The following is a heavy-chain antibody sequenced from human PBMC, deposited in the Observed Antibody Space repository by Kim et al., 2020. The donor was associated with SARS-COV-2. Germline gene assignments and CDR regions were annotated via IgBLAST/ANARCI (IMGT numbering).Heavy chain of an antibody. V-gene: IGHV3-23*01. CDR3: ARSGTRVTMIVVVINPSDAFDI. J-gene: IGHJ3*02. CDR1: GFTFSSYA. D-gene: IGHD3-22*01. Sequence: GGSLRLSCAASGFTFSSYAMSWVRQAPGKGLEWVSAISGSGGSTYYADSVMGRFTISRDNSKNTLYLQMNSLRAEDTAVYYCARSGTRVTMIVVVINPSDAFDIWGQGTMVTVSS. CDR2: ISGSGGST.